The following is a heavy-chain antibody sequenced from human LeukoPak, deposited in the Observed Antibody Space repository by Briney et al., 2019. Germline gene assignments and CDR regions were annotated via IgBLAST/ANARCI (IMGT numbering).Heavy chain of an antibody. J-gene: IGHJ3*02. CDR3: ARLNPRYSSNWYAFDI. CDR1: GYSFTSYW. CDR2: IYPGDSDT. D-gene: IGHD6-13*01. Sequence: GESLKISCKGSGYSFTSYWIGWVRQMPGKGLEWMGIIYPGDSDTRYSPSFQGQVTISADKSISTAYLQWSSLKASDTAMYYCARLNPRYSSNWYAFDIWGQGTMVTVSS. V-gene: IGHV5-51*01.